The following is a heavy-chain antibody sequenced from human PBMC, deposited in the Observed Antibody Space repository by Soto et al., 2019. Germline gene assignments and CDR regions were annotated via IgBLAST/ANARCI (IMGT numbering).Heavy chain of an antibody. Sequence: PGGSLRLSCAASGFTFDDYAMHWVRQAPGKGLEWVSGISWNSGSIGYADSVKGRFTISRDNAKNSLYLQMNSLRAEDTALYYCAKDISDCSSTSCYGPYYYYGMDVWGQGTTVTVSS. J-gene: IGHJ6*02. CDR2: ISWNSGSI. CDR3: AKDISDCSSTSCYGPYYYYGMDV. V-gene: IGHV3-9*01. D-gene: IGHD2-2*01. CDR1: GFTFDDYA.